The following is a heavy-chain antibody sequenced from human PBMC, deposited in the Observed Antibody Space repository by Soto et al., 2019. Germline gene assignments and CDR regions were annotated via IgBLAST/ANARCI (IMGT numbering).Heavy chain of an antibody. V-gene: IGHV4-59*01. CDR2: IYYSGST. CDR3: ARESYYDILTGYPTPYYFDY. CDR1: GGSISSYY. J-gene: IGHJ4*02. Sequence: ETLSLTCTVSGGSISSYYWSWIRQPPGKGLEWIGYIYYSGSTNYNPSLKSRVTISVDTSKNQFSLKLSSVTAADTAVYYCARESYYDILTGYPTPYYFDYWGQGTLVTVSS. D-gene: IGHD3-9*01.